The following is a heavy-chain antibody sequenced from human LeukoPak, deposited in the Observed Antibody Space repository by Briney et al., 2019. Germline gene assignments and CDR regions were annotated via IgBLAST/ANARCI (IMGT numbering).Heavy chain of an antibody. V-gene: IGHV3-7*01. CDR1: GFTFSNYW. CDR3: AKDRYSGSYLGQCYFDY. D-gene: IGHD1-26*01. Sequence: GGSLRLSCAASGFTFSNYWMNWVRQAPGKGLEWVANIMRDGSVTYYEDSVKGRFTISRDNAKNSLYLEMNSLRAEDTAVYYCAKDRYSGSYLGQCYFDYWGQGTLVTVSS. CDR2: IMRDGSVT. J-gene: IGHJ4*02.